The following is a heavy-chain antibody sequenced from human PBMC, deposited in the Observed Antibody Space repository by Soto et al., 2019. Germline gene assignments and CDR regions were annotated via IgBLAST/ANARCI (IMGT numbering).Heavy chain of an antibody. CDR2: ISAYNGNT. CDR3: ARDPDRPGFYDY. CDR1: GYTFTSYG. V-gene: IGHV1-18*01. Sequence: ASVKVSCTAFGYTFTSYGISWVRQAPGQGLEWMGWISAYNGNTNYAQKLQGRVTMTTDTSTSTAYMELRSLRSDDTAVYYCARDPDRPGFYDYWGQGTLVTVSS. J-gene: IGHJ4*02. D-gene: IGHD2-2*01.